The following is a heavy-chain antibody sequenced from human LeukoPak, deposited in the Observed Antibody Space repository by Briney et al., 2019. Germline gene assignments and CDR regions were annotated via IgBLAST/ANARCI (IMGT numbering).Heavy chain of an antibody. CDR1: GFTFSSYW. J-gene: IGHJ4*02. V-gene: IGHV3-48*04. D-gene: IGHD5-12*01. Sequence: GGSLRLSCAASGFTFSSYWMNWVRQAPGKGLEWVSYISNSETSVDYADSVKGRFTISRDNAKNSLYLQMNSLRAEDTAVYYCARLSSYRYSGYDVFDFWGQGTLVTVSS. CDR3: ARLSSYRYSGYDVFDF. CDR2: ISNSETSV.